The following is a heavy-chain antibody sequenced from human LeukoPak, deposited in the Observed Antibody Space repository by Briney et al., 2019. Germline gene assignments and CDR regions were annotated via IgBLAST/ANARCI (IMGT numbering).Heavy chain of an antibody. D-gene: IGHD2-2*01. CDR1: GGSISSYY. CDR2: IYYSGST. CDR3: ARLPCTSWYEGWFDP. V-gene: IGHV4-59*08. Sequence: SETLSLTCTVSGGSISSYYWSWIRQPLGKGLEWIGYIYYSGSTNYNPSLKSRVTISVDTSKNQFSLKLSSVTAADTAVYYCARLPCTSWYEGWFDPWGQGTLVTVSS. J-gene: IGHJ5*02.